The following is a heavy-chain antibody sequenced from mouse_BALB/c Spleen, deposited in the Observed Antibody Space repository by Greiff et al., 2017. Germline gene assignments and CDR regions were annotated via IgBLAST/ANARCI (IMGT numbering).Heavy chain of an antibody. D-gene: IGHD1-2*01. CDR2: IDPANGNT. CDR1: GFNIKDTY. CDR3: ARYTTASYFEV. V-gene: IGHV14-3*02. J-gene: IGHJ1*01. Sequence: EVQLQQSGAELVKPGASVKLSCTASGFNIKDTYMHWVKQRPEQGLEWIGRIDPANGNTKYDPKFQGKATITADTSSNTAYLQLSSLTSEDTAVFYCARYTTASYFEVWGAGTTVTVSA.